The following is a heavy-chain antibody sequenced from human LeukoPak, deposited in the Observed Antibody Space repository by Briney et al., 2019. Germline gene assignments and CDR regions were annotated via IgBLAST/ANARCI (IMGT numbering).Heavy chain of an antibody. V-gene: IGHV3-30*02. D-gene: IGHD3-22*01. CDR1: GFTFSSYG. Sequence: PGGSLRLSCAASGFTFSSYGMHWVRQAPGKGLEWVAFIRYDGSNKYYADSVKGRFTISRDNSKNTLYLQMNSLRAEDTAVYYCARDGLPDSSGYYFDYWGQGTLVTVSS. CDR2: IRYDGSNK. CDR3: ARDGLPDSSGYYFDY. J-gene: IGHJ4*02.